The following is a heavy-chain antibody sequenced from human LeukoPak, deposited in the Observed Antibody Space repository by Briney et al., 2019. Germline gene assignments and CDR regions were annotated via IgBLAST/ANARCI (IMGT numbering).Heavy chain of an antibody. Sequence: GGSLRLSCTASGFTFGDYAMSWFRQAPGKGLEWVSAISGSGGSTYSADSVKGRFTISRDNSKNTLSLQMKSLRAEDTALYFCAKVTTYYYDSSGPRYFDCWGQGTLVTVSS. CDR2: ISGSGGST. CDR3: AKVTTYYYDSSGPRYFDC. D-gene: IGHD3-22*01. V-gene: IGHV3-23*01. CDR1: GFTFGDYA. J-gene: IGHJ4*02.